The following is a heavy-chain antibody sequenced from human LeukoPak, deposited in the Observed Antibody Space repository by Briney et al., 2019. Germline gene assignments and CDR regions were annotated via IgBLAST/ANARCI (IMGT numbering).Heavy chain of an antibody. J-gene: IGHJ4*02. Sequence: GGSLRLSCAASGFAFSSYAMTWVRQAPGKGLEWVSGISGSGGSTYNADSVKGRVTISRDNSKNTLYLQMNSLRAEDTAVYYCASISSSADYWGQGTLVTVSS. CDR2: ISGSGGST. D-gene: IGHD6-6*01. V-gene: IGHV3-23*01. CDR1: GFAFSSYA. CDR3: ASISSSADY.